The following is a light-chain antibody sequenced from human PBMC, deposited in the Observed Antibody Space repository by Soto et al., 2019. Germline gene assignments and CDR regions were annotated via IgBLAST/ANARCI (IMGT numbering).Light chain of an antibody. V-gene: IGKV3-15*01. CDR3: QQYFNWPLTWT. CDR1: QSVRTN. CDR2: GAS. J-gene: IGKJ1*01. Sequence: EVVLTQSPATLSVSAGGTVTLSCRASQSVRTNVAWYQQIPGQAPRLLVYGASTRATGVPARFTGSESGIEFSLTISSLLSEDSAFYYCQQYFNWPLTWTFGPGTKVDIK.